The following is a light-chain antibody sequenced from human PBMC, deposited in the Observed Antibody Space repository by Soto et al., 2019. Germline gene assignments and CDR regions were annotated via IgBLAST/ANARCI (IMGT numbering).Light chain of an antibody. CDR2: GNS. V-gene: IGLV1-40*01. CDR1: SSNIGAGYD. CDR3: QSYDRSLSGV. J-gene: IGLJ2*01. Sequence: QSVLTQPPSVSGAPGQRVTISCTGSSSNIGAGYDVHWYQQLPGTAPKLLIYGNSNRPSGVPDRFSGSKSGTSASLAITGLQAEDEADYYCQSYDRSLSGVFGGGTKRTVL.